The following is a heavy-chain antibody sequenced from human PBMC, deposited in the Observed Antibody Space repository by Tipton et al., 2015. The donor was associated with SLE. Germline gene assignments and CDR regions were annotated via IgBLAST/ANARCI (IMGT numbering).Heavy chain of an antibody. CDR2: LDYSGNT. CDR3: VRYTSAWYVEG. V-gene: IGHV4-31*03. D-gene: IGHD6-19*01. J-gene: IGHJ4*02. CDR1: GVSISGGGYY. Sequence: TLSLTCTVSGVSISGGGYYWSWVRQQPGRGLEWIGFLDYSGNTYYNPSLRNRVAISVDASKNQFSLRLTSVTAADTAVYYCVRYTSAWYVEGWGQGTLVTVSS.